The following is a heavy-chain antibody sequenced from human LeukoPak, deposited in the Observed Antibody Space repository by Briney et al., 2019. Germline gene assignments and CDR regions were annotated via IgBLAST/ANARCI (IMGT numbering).Heavy chain of an antibody. D-gene: IGHD5-18*01. V-gene: IGHV4-4*07. CDR2: IYTSGST. Sequence: PSETLSLTCTVSGGSISSYYWSWIRQPAGKGLEWIGRIYTSGSTNYNPSLKSRVTISVDTSKTQFSLKLSSVTAADTAVYYCARVVGGVDTAHDYGMDVWGQGTTVTVSS. CDR1: GGSISSYY. J-gene: IGHJ6*02. CDR3: ARVVGGVDTAHDYGMDV.